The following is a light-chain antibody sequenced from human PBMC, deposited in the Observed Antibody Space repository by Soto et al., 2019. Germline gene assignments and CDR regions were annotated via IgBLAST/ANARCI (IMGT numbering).Light chain of an antibody. J-gene: IGKJ2*01. CDR1: QSVSSY. CDR2: DAS. Sequence: EIVLTQSPATLSLSPGERATLSCRASQSVSSYLAWYQQKPGQAPRLLIYDASTRATGIPARFSGSGSGTDFTLPISSLEPEDFAVYYCQQRSNWPQYTFGQGTKMEIK. V-gene: IGKV3-11*01. CDR3: QQRSNWPQYT.